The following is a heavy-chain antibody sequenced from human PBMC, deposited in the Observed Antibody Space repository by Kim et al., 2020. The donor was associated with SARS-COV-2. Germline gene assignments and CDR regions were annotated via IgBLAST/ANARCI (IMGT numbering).Heavy chain of an antibody. D-gene: IGHD3-3*01. CDR2: TYYRSKWYN. CDR3: ARGRRFLEWLSHYYYYYMDV. V-gene: IGHV6-1*01. J-gene: IGHJ6*03. Sequence: SQTLSLTCAISGDSVSSNSAAWNWIRQSPSRGLEWLGRTYYRSKWYNDYAVSVKSRITINPDTSKNQFSLQLNSVTPEDTAVYYCARGRRFLEWLSHYYYYYMDVWGKGTTVTVSS. CDR1: GDSVSSNSAA.